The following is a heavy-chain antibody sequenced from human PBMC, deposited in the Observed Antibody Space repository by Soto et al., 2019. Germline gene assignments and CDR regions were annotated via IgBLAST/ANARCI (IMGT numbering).Heavy chain of an antibody. Sequence: PGGSLSLSCDASGFTFSSYALIWVRQAPGKGLEWVSAISGSGGSTYYADSVKGRFTISRDNSKNTLYLQMNSLRAEDTAVYYCAKDYLNDVLRFLPEAFDIWGQGTMVTVSS. CDR1: GFTFSSYA. CDR3: AKDYLNDVLRFLPEAFDI. J-gene: IGHJ3*02. D-gene: IGHD3-3*01. V-gene: IGHV3-23*01. CDR2: ISGSGGST.